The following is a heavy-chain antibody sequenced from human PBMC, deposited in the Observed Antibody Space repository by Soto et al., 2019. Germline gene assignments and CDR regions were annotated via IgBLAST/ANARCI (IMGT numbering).Heavy chain of an antibody. CDR3: ARDSVAGPPYFDY. J-gene: IGHJ4*02. Sequence: PGGSLRLSCAASGFTFSSYSMNWVRKAPGKGLEWVSSISSSSSYIYYADSVKGRFTISRDNAKNSLYLQMNSLRAEDTAVYYCARDSVAGPPYFDYWGQGTLVTVSS. CDR1: GFTFSSYS. D-gene: IGHD6-19*01. CDR2: ISSSSSYI. V-gene: IGHV3-21*01.